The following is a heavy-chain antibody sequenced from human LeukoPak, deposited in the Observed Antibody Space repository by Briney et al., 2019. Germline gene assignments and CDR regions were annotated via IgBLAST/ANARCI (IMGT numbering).Heavy chain of an antibody. J-gene: IGHJ4*02. CDR1: GGSFSGYY. D-gene: IGHD1-26*01. V-gene: IGHV4-34*01. Sequence: PSETLSLTCAVYGGSFSGYYWSWIRQPPGKGLEWIGEINHSGSTNYNPSLKSRVTISVDTSKNQFSLKLSSVTAADTAVYYGASGWELLDYWGQGTLVTVSS. CDR3: ASGWELLDY. CDR2: INHSGST.